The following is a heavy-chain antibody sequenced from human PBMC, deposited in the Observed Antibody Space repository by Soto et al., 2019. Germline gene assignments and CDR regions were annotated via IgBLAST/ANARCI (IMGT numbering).Heavy chain of an antibody. J-gene: IGHJ6*03. CDR2: INSDGSST. Sequence: GGSLRLSCAASGFTFSSYWMHWVRQAPGKGLVWVSRINSDGSSTSYADSVKGRFTISRDNAKNTLYLQMNSLRAEDTAVYYCARVHDDYSNQNYYMDVWGKGTTVTVSS. CDR3: ARVHDDYSNQNYYMDV. V-gene: IGHV3-74*01. CDR1: GFTFSSYW. D-gene: IGHD4-4*01.